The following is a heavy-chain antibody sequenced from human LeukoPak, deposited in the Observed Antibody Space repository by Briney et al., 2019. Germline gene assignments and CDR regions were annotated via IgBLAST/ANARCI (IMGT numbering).Heavy chain of an antibody. D-gene: IGHD3-22*01. CDR1: GYTFTGYY. V-gene: IGHV1-69*05. CDR3: ARHDYYDSSGYRD. J-gene: IGHJ4*02. Sequence: ASVKVSCKASGYTFTGYYMHWVRQAPGQGLEWMGRIIPIFGTTNYAQKFQGRVTITTDESTSTAYMELSSLRSEDTAVYYCARHDYYDSSGYRDWGQGTLVTVSS. CDR2: IIPIFGTT.